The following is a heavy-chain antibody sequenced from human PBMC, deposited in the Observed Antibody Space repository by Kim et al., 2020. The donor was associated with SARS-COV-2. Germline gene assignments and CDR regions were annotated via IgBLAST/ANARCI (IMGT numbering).Heavy chain of an antibody. CDR1: GFTFSSHT. J-gene: IGHJ6*01. Sequence: GGSLRLSCAASGFTFSSHTMNWVRQAPGKGLEWISSISSGSHYIYYADSLKGRFTVSRDNVKNSLYLQLNSLRAEDTAVYFCARGAHDGDHTRNYYYAM. CDR3: ARGAHDGDHTRNYYYAM. V-gene: IGHV3-21*01. CDR2: ISSGSHYI.